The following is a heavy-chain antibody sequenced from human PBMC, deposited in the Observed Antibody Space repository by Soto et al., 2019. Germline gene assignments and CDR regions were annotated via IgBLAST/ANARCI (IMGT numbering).Heavy chain of an antibody. D-gene: IGHD2-21*02. CDR2: IIPIFGTA. J-gene: IGHJ6*02. CDR3: AILDGGNSNYYYYGMDV. CDR1: GGTFSSYA. Sequence: RASVKVSCKASGGTFSSYAISWVRQAPGQGLEWMGGIIPIFGTANYAQKFQGRVTITADESTSTAYMELSSLRSEDTAVYYCAILDGGNSNYYYYGMDVWGQGTTVTVSS. V-gene: IGHV1-69*13.